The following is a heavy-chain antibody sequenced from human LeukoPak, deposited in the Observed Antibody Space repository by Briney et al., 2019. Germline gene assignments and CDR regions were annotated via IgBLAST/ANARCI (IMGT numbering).Heavy chain of an antibody. CDR3: ARLGSGYPTPDY. D-gene: IGHD6-19*01. V-gene: IGHV4-34*01. Sequence: SETLSLTCAVYGGSFSGYYWSWIRQPPGKGLEWIGEINHSGSTNYNPPLKSRVTISVDTSKNQFSLKLSSVTAADTAVYYCARLGSGYPTPDYWGQGTLVTVSS. CDR2: INHSGST. CDR1: GGSFSGYY. J-gene: IGHJ4*02.